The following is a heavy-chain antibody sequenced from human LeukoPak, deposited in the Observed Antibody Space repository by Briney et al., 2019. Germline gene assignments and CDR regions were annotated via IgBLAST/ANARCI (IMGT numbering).Heavy chain of an antibody. D-gene: IGHD6-13*01. Sequence: GRSLRLSCAASGFTLSSYAMHWVRQAPGKGLEWVAVISYDGSNKYYADSVKGRFTISRDNSKNTLYLQMNSLRAEDTAVYYCARSYSSSWPGGYWGQGTLVTVSS. V-gene: IGHV3-30-3*01. J-gene: IGHJ4*02. CDR3: ARSYSSSWPGGY. CDR1: GFTLSSYA. CDR2: ISYDGSNK.